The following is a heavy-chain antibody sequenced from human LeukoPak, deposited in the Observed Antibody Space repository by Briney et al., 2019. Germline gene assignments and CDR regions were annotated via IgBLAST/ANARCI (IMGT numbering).Heavy chain of an antibody. CDR2: ISYDGSNK. CDR1: GFTVSSNY. V-gene: IGHV3-30*03. CDR3: ARDRGSSSWYYFDY. J-gene: IGHJ4*02. Sequence: GGSLRLSCAASGFTVSSNYMSWVRQAPGKGLEWVAVISYDGSNKYYADSVKGRFTISRDNSKNTLYLQMNSLRAEDTAVYYCARDRGSSSWYYFDYWGQGTLVTVSS. D-gene: IGHD6-13*01.